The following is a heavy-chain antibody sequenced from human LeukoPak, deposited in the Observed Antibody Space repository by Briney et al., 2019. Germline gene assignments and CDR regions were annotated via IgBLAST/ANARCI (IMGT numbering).Heavy chain of an antibody. Sequence: PSETLSLTCTVSGVSISSYYWSWIRPPAGKGLEWIGRIYTSGSTNYNPSLKSRVTMSVDTSKNQFSLKLSSVTAADTAVYYCARAAYSGYDNYFDYWGQGTLVTVSS. CDR3: ARAAYSGYDNYFDY. CDR1: GVSISSYY. J-gene: IGHJ4*02. V-gene: IGHV4-4*07. CDR2: IYTSGST. D-gene: IGHD5-12*01.